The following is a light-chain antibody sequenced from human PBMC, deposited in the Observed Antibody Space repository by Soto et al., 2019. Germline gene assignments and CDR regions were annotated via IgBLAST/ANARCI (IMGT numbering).Light chain of an antibody. J-gene: IGLJ3*02. V-gene: IGLV3-21*02. CDR2: NDK. Sequence: SYVLTQPPSVSVAPGQTATISCEGYNIRRKSVHWYQQKPGRAPILVVYNDKDRPSGIPERFSGSNSGDTATLTVSRVEADDEADYYCQVCATDRELVFGGGTKLTVL. CDR3: QVCATDRELV. CDR1: NIRRKS.